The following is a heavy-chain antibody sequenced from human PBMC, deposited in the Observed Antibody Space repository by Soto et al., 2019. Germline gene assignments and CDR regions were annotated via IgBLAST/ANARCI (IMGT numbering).Heavy chain of an antibody. D-gene: IGHD2-21*02. V-gene: IGHV1-69*06. CDR3: TREGGGYGGNSIV. CDR2: IIPILKTA. Sequence: QVQLVQSGAEVKKPGSSVKVSCKASGGTFSSYAISWVRQAPGQGPEWMGGIIPILKTADYAQKFQGRVTITADKPMSTTYMELSSLRSEDTAMYYCTREGGGYGGNSIVWGQGTLVTVSS. J-gene: IGHJ4*02. CDR1: GGTFSSYA.